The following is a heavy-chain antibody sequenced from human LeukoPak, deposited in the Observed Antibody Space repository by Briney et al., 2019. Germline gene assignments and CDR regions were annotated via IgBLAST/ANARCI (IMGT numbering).Heavy chain of an antibody. D-gene: IGHD4-17*01. CDR1: GFTLSSYS. CDR3: ARHGDYCFDL. J-gene: IGHJ4*02. V-gene: IGHV3-21*01. CDR2: FRSSGRDI. Sequence: GGSLRLSCEVSGFTLSSYSMTWVRQAPGKGLEWVSSFRSSGRDIIYGDSVRGRFTIARDDAKDSLSLQMNSLRAEDTAVYFCARHGDYCFDLWGQGTLVTVSS.